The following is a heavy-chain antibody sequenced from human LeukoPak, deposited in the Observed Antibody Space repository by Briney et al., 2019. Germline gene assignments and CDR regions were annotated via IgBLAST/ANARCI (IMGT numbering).Heavy chain of an antibody. CDR2: INPNSGGT. CDR3: AAYNWNYDSYYYYGMDV. CDR1: GYTFTRYY. D-gene: IGHD1-7*01. J-gene: IGHJ6*02. V-gene: IGHV1-2*02. Sequence: GASVKVSCKTSGYTFTRYYMHWVRQAPGQGLEWMGWINPNSGGTNYAQKFQGRVTMTRDTSISTAYMELSRLRSDDTAVYYCAAYNWNYDSYYYYGMDVWGQGTTVTVSS.